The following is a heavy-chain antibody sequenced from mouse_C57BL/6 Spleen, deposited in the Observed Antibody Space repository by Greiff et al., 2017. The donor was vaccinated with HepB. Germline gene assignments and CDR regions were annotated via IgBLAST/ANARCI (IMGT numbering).Heavy chain of an antibody. CDR3: ASSYCYGSDLDY. D-gene: IGHD1-1*01. CDR2: INPNNGGT. V-gene: IGHV1-22*01. Sequence: EVQLQQSGPELVKPGASVKMSCKASGYTFTDYNMHWVKQSHGKSLEWIGYINPNNGGTSYNEKFKGKATLTVNKSSSTAYMELSSLTSEDSAVYDFASSYCYGSDLDYWGQGTTLTVSS. CDR1: GYTFTDYN. J-gene: IGHJ2*01.